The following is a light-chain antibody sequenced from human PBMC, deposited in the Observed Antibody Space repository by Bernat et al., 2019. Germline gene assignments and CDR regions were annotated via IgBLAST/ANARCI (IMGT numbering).Light chain of an antibody. CDR1: HDINNY. J-gene: IGKJ1*01. CDR3: QQFDDFPQT. V-gene: IGKV1-33*01. CDR2: EAS. Sequence: DIQMTQSPSSLSASVGDRVTITCQASHDINNYLNWFQQKAGKAPKLQIYEASNLKRGVPSRFSGNGSGTEFTLTISNLQPEDIGTYFCQQFDDFPQTFGQGTRVEVK.